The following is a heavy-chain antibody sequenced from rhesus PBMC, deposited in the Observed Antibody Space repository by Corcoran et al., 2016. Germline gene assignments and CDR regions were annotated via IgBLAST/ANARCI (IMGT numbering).Heavy chain of an antibody. J-gene: IGHJ3*01. Sequence: QVQLQQWGEGLVKPSETLSLTCAVSGGSFSSYWWSWIRQPPGKGLEWIGEINGNSGSTNYNPSLQSQVTISNDASKNQFSLKLSSVTAADTAVYYCARALGDTWGAFDFWGQGLRVTVSS. CDR3: ARALGDTWGAFDF. CDR2: INGNSGST. D-gene: IGHD5-42*01. V-gene: IGHV4-80*01. CDR1: GGSFSSYW.